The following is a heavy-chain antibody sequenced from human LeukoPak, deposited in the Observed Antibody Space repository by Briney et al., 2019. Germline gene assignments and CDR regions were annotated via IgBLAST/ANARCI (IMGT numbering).Heavy chain of an antibody. CDR1: GFTFSSYA. D-gene: IGHD1-14*01. J-gene: IGHJ4*02. CDR2: RSYDGSNK. V-gene: IGHV3-30-3*01. CDR3: ARDPEGFDY. Sequence: GGSLRLSCAASGFTFSSYAMHWVRQAPGKGLEWVAVRSYDGSNKYYADSVKGRFTISRDNSKNTLYLQMNSLRAEDTAVYYCARDPEGFDYWGQGTLVTVSS.